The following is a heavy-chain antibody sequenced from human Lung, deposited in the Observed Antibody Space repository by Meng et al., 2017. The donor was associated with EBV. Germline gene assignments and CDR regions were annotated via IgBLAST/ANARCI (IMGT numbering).Heavy chain of an antibody. D-gene: IGHD2-15*01. Sequence: QPVQPGAEVKKPGDSVRVSCKASGYTFGSYGICWVRQAPGQGLEWMGWFVNYVDTYPAPKFQGRVTMTTDTHTNTAFMELRSLTSDDTAVYYCASGTPGRSYCDYWGQGTLVTVSS. J-gene: IGHJ4*02. CDR3: ASGTPGRSYCDY. CDR1: GYTFGSYG. CDR2: FVNYVDT. V-gene: IGHV1-18*01.